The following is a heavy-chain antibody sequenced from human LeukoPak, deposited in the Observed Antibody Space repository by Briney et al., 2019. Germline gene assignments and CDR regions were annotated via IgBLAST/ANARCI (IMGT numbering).Heavy chain of an antibody. Sequence: ASVKVSCKASGYTFTSYDINWVRQATGQGLEWMGWMNPNSGNTDYAQKFQGRVTMTRNTSISTAYMELSSLRSEDTAVYYCATSNYYGSAHFDYWGQGTLVTVSS. J-gene: IGHJ4*02. CDR2: MNPNSGNT. V-gene: IGHV1-8*01. CDR3: ATSNYYGSAHFDY. D-gene: IGHD3-10*01. CDR1: GYTFTSYD.